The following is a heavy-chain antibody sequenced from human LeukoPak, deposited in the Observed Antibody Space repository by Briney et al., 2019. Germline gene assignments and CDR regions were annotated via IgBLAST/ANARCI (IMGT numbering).Heavy chain of an antibody. V-gene: IGHV4-39*07. CDR1: GGSISSSSYY. CDR3: AREGYYGSGSYQDY. D-gene: IGHD3-10*01. Sequence: SETLSLTCTVSGGSISSSSYYWGWIRQPPWKGLEWIGSIYYSGSTYYNPSLKSRVTISVDTSKNQFSLKLSSVTAADTAVYYCAREGYYGSGSYQDYWGQGTLVTVSS. J-gene: IGHJ4*02. CDR2: IYYSGST.